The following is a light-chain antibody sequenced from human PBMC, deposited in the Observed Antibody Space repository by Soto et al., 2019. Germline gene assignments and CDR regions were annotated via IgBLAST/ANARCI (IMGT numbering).Light chain of an antibody. CDR1: STDVGGHNY. Sequence: QSALTQPRSVSGSPGQSVTISCTGTSTDVGGHNYVSWYQQHPGKVPKLMLYDVSKRPSGVPDRFSGSKSGNTASLTISGLQAEDEADYYCCPYAGRDTLYVFGSGTKVTVL. CDR2: DVS. J-gene: IGLJ1*01. CDR3: CPYAGRDTLYV. V-gene: IGLV2-11*01.